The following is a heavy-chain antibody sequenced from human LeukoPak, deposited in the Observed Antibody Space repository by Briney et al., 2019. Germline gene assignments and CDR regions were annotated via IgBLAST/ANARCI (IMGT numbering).Heavy chain of an antibody. Sequence: TSETLSLTCTVSGGSISSSSYYWGWIRQPPGKGLEWIGSIYYSGSTYYNPSLKSRVTISVDTSKNQFSLKLSSVTAADTAVYYCASYKYYDFWSGLGAFDSWGQGTLVTVSS. CDR3: ASYKYYDFWSGLGAFDS. D-gene: IGHD3-3*01. J-gene: IGHJ4*02. CDR2: IYYSGST. CDR1: GGSISSSSYY. V-gene: IGHV4-39*07.